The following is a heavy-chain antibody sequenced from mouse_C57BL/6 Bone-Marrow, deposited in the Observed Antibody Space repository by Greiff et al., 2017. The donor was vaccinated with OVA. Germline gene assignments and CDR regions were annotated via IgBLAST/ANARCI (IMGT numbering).Heavy chain of an antibody. CDR3: ARGEIYDGYYFDY. D-gene: IGHD2-3*01. CDR1: GYTFTSYW. CDR2: FDPSGSYI. J-gene: IGHJ2*01. V-gene: IGHV1-69*01. Sequence: QVQLQQPGAELVMPGASVKLSCKASGYTFTSYWMHWVKQRPGQGLEWIGEFDPSGSYINYNQKFKGKSTLTVDKSSSTAYMELSSLTSEDSAVYDCARGEIYDGYYFDYWGQGTTLTVSS.